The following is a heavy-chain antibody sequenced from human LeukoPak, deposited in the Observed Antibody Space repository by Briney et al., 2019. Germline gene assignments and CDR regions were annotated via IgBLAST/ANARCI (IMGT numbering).Heavy chain of an antibody. Sequence: PSETLSLTCTVSGYSISSGYYWGWIRQPPSKGLEWIGSIYHSGSTSYNPSPNSRLTISLDATKNQFSLKLSSVTAADTAVYDCARMIVPAAMSGVGYWGQGTLVTVSS. V-gene: IGHV4-38-2*02. CDR3: ARMIVPAAMSGVGY. CDR2: IYHSGST. D-gene: IGHD2-2*01. CDR1: GYSISSGYY. J-gene: IGHJ4*02.